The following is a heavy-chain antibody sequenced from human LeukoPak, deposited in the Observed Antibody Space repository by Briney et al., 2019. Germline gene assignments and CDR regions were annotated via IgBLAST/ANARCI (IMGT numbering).Heavy chain of an antibody. CDR3: ARDGRLLNYNMDV. J-gene: IGHJ6*03. CDR1: GFIFSRYG. CDR2: ISSSSSYI. D-gene: IGHD2-15*01. V-gene: IGHV3-21*01. Sequence: GGSLRLSCAASGFIFSRYGMSWVRQAPGKGLEWVSSISSSSSYIYYADSVKGRFTISRDNAKKSMYLQMNSLRAEDTAVYYCARDGRLLNYNMDVWGKGTTVTVSS.